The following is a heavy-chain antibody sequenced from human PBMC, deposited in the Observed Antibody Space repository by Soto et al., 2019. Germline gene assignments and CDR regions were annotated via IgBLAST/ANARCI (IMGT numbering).Heavy chain of an antibody. V-gene: IGHV3-48*02. CDR3: ASGRDSSYYFDY. Sequence: QPGGSLRLSCAASGFTFSSYSLNWVRQAPGKGLEWVSYISSGRSVTYYADSVKGRFTISRDNAKNSLFLEMNSLRDEDTAVYYCASGRDSSYYFDYWGQGTLVTVSS. CDR2: ISSGRSVT. J-gene: IGHJ4*02. CDR1: GFTFSSYS. D-gene: IGHD6-6*01.